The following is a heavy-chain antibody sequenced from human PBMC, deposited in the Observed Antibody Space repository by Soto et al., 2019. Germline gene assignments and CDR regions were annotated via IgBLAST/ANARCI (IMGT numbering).Heavy chain of an antibody. CDR3: AREGILGLFDAYDL. CDR2: ISTHNGNT. V-gene: IGHV1-18*04. J-gene: IGHJ3*01. Sequence: QDQLVQSGAEVKKPGASVKVSCKASVFTSSGISWVRQAPGQRLEWMGWISTHNGNTIYAQKFQGRVIMTMDTSTTNVYMELRSLRPDDTAVYLCAREGILGLFDAYDLWGQGTMVTVSS. CDR1: VFTSSG. D-gene: IGHD3-3*01.